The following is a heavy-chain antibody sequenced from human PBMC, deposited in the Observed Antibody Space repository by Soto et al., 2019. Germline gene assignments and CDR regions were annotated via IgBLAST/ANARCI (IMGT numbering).Heavy chain of an antibody. CDR3: AKDGSQGSSWYRDYYYYYGMDV. CDR1: GFTFSSYG. CDR2: ISYDGSNK. V-gene: IGHV3-30*18. Sequence: LRLSCAASGFTFSSYGMHWVRQAPGKGLEWVAVISYDGSNKYYADSVKGRFTISRDNSKNTLYLQMNSLRAEDTAVYYCAKDGSQGSSWYRDYYYYYGMDVWGQGTTVTVSS. J-gene: IGHJ6*02. D-gene: IGHD6-13*01.